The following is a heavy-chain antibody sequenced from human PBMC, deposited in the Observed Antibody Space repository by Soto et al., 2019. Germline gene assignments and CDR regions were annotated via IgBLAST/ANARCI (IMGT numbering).Heavy chain of an antibody. CDR3: AKDVKTGVAGNWFDP. CDR1: GFTFSSYW. CDR2: ISGSGGST. J-gene: IGHJ5*02. D-gene: IGHD6-19*01. Sequence: AGGSLRLSCAASGFTFSSYWMSWVRQAPGKGLEWVSAISGSGGSTYYADSVKGRFTISRDNSKNTLYLQMNSLRAEDTAVYYCAKDVKTGVAGNWFDPWGQGTLVTVSS. V-gene: IGHV3-23*01.